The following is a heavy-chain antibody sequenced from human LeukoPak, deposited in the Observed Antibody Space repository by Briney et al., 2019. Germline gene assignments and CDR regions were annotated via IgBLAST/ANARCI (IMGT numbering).Heavy chain of an antibody. J-gene: IGHJ4*02. CDR3: ARYSSGWFGELPAFDY. D-gene: IGHD3-10*01. Sequence: SETLSLTCTVSGGSISSYYWSWIRQPPGKGLEWIGYIYTSGITSYNPSLKSRVTISVDTSKNQFSLKLSSVTAADTAVYYCARYSSGWFGELPAFDYWGQGTLVTVSS. V-gene: IGHV4-4*09. CDR2: IYTSGIT. CDR1: GGSISSYY.